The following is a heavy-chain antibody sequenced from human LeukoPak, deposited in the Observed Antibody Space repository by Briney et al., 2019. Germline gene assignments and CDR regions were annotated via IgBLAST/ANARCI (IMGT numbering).Heavy chain of an antibody. CDR3: ARDPSAGTRRFQH. V-gene: IGHV3-7*01. D-gene: IGHD6-13*01. Sequence: GGSPRLSCAASGFNFSNNWMSWVRQAPGKGLEWVANIKEDGSKKNYVDSVKGRFTISRDNAKNSLYLQMNSLRAEDTAVYYCARDPSAGTRRFQHWGRGNLVTVSS. CDR2: IKEDGSKK. CDR1: GFNFSNNW. J-gene: IGHJ1*01.